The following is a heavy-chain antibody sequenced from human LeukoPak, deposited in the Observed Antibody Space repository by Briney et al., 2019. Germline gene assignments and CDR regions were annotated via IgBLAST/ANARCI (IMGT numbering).Heavy chain of an antibody. CDR3: AKGTWRYFDY. J-gene: IGHJ4*02. Sequence: GGSLRLSCAASGFTFSTYVMSWVRQAPGKGLEWVSAISGSGGSTYYADSVKGRFTIPRDNSKNTLYLQMNSLGADDTAVYYCAKGTWRYFDYWGKGTLVTVS. CDR1: GFTFSTYV. D-gene: IGHD1-1*01. CDR2: ISGSGGST. V-gene: IGHV3-23*01.